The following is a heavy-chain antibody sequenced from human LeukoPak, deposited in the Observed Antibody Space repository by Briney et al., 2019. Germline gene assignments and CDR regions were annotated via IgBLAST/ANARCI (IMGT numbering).Heavy chain of an antibody. CDR3: AREGQQLVPFDY. Sequence: SETLSLTCTVSGGSISSSSYYWGWIRQPPGKGLEWIGSIYYSGSTYYNPSLKSRVTISVDRSKNQFSLKLSSVTAADTAVYYCAREGQQLVPFDYWGQGTLVTVSS. D-gene: IGHD6-13*01. CDR1: GGSISSSSYY. V-gene: IGHV4-39*07. J-gene: IGHJ4*02. CDR2: IYYSGST.